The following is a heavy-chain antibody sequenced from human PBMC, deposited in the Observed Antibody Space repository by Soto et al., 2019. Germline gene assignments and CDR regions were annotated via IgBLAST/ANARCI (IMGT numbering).Heavy chain of an antibody. CDR1: GGSISSSSYY. J-gene: IGHJ4*02. Sequence: QLQLQESGPGLVKPSETLSLTCTVSGGSISSSSYYWGWIRQPPGKGLEWIGSIYYSGSTYYNPSLKSRVTISVDTSKNQFSLKLSSVTAADTAVYYCARTYYDILTGYYNDYWGQGTLVTVSS. V-gene: IGHV4-39*01. D-gene: IGHD3-9*01. CDR2: IYYSGST. CDR3: ARTYYDILTGYYNDY.